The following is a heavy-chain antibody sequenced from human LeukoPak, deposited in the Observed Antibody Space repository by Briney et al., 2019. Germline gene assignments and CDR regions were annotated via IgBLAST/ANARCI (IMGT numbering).Heavy chain of an antibody. CDR3: ARIASHSSSWYDGGY. CDR2: INSDGSST. Sequence: GGSLRLSCAASGFTLGSYWMHWVRQAPGKGLVWVSRINSDGSSTTYADSVKGRFTISRDNAKNTLYLQMNSLRAEDTGVYYCARIASHSSSWYDGGYWGQGTLVTVSS. D-gene: IGHD6-13*01. J-gene: IGHJ4*02. CDR1: GFTLGSYW. V-gene: IGHV3-74*01.